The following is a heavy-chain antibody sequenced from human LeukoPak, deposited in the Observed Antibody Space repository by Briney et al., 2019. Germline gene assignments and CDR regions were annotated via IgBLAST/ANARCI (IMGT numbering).Heavy chain of an antibody. CDR1: GYSIGSDYY. V-gene: IGHV4-38-2*02. CDR2: IYHSGST. D-gene: IGHD5-18*01. J-gene: IGHJ4*02. CDR3: ARDPDTAMAQSDY. Sequence: SETLSLTCTVSGYSIGSDYYWGWIRQPPGKGLEWIGSIYHSGSTYYNPSLKSRVTISIDTSKNQFSLKLSSVTAADTAVYFSARDPDTAMAQSDYWGQGTLVTVSS.